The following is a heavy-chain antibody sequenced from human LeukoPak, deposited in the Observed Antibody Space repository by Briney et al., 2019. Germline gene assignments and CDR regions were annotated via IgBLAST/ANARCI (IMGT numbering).Heavy chain of an antibody. Sequence: PSETLSLTCAVYGGSFSGYYWSWIRQPPGKGLEWIGYIYYSGSTNYNPSLKSRVTISVDTSKNQFSLKLSSVTAADTAVYYCASTSYYDFWSGYQPKYYFDYWGQGTLVTVSS. CDR3: ASTSYYDFWSGYQPKYYFDY. D-gene: IGHD3-3*01. J-gene: IGHJ4*02. CDR1: GGSFSGYY. V-gene: IGHV4-59*01. CDR2: IYYSGST.